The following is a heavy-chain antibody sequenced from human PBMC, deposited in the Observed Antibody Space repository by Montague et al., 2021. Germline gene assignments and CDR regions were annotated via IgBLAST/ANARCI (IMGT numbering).Heavy chain of an antibody. CDR3: ARSLYCICGSCYSGFDP. J-gene: IGHJ5*02. CDR2: TFNTGSS. D-gene: IGHD2-15*01. CDR1: GGSISSNSYW. V-gene: IGHV4-39*01. Sequence: SETLSLTCTVSGGSISSNSYWWAWIRQPPGKGLEYVGTTFNTGSSYYSPSLKSRVTISVDTSKNQFSLRLSAVTAADTAVYYCARSLYCICGSCYSGFDPWGQGTLVTVSS.